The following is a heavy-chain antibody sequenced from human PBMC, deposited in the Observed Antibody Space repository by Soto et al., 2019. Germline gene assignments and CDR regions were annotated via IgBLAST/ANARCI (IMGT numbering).Heavy chain of an antibody. J-gene: IGHJ4*02. CDR2: IIPILGIA. CDR1: GGTFSSYT. Sequence: GASVKVSCKASGGTFSSYTISWVRQAPGQGLEWMGRIIPILGIANYAQKFQGRVTITADKSTSTAYMELSSLRSEDTAVYYCARHHPSATVKGDKYSGPRPLDYWGQGTLVTVSS. CDR3: ARHHPSATVKGDKYSGPRPLDY. V-gene: IGHV1-69*02. D-gene: IGHD4-17*01.